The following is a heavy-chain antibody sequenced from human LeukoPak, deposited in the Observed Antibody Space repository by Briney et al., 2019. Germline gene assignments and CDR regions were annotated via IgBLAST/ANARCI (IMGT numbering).Heavy chain of an antibody. CDR1: GFTFSDYY. CDR3: ATSRAAIVVVPVVIPPGLDNWFDP. Sequence: GGSLRLSCAASGFTFSDYYMSWIRQAPGKGLEWVSYISGSSSNTKYADSVKGRFTISRDNAKNSLYLQMNSLRAEDTAVYYCATSRAAIVVVPVVIPPGLDNWFDPWGQGTLVTVSS. V-gene: IGHV3-11*03. J-gene: IGHJ5*02. D-gene: IGHD2-2*01. CDR2: ISGSSSNT.